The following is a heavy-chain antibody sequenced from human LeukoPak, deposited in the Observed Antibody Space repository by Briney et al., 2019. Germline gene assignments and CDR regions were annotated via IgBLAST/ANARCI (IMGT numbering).Heavy chain of an antibody. CDR1: GGSLSSYY. V-gene: IGHV4-59*01. CDR2: IYYSGST. Sequence: SETLSLTCTVSGGSLSSYYWSWIRQPPGKGLEWIGYIYYSGSTNYNPSLKSRVTISVDTSKNQFSLKLSSVTAADTAVYYCARSAMYQLLGSFDYWGQGTLVTVSS. J-gene: IGHJ4*02. D-gene: IGHD2-2*01. CDR3: ARSAMYQLLGSFDY.